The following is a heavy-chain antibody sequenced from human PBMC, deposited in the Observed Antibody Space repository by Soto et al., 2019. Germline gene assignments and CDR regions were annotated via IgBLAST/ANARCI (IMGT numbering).Heavy chain of an antibody. Sequence: ASVKVSCKASGYIFINYYIHWVRQAPGQGLEWIGIINPNGGSTNYAQKFRGRVTMTRDTSISTAYMELSSLRSDDTAVYYCAREFLSGGFGLGGYYYYYMDVWGKGTTVTVSS. V-gene: IGHV1-46*01. CDR1: GYIFINYY. CDR3: AREFLSGGFGLGGYYYYYMDV. D-gene: IGHD2-8*02. CDR2: INPNGGST. J-gene: IGHJ6*03.